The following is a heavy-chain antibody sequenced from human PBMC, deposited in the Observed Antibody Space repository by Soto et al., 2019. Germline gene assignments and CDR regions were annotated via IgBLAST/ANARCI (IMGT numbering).Heavy chain of an antibody. CDR2: IIPILGNA. V-gene: IGHV1-69*02. CDR3: ASAAAGISWFDP. J-gene: IGHJ5*02. CDR1: GGTFSSYT. Sequence: SVKVSCKASGGTFSSYTISWVRQAPGQGLEWMGRIIPILGNANYAQKFQGRVTTTADKSTSTAYMELSSLRSEDTAVYYCASAAAGISWFDPWGQGTLVTVSS. D-gene: IGHD6-13*01.